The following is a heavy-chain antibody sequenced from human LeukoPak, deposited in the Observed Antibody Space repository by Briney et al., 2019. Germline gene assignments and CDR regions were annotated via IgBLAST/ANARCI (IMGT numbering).Heavy chain of an antibody. Sequence: GASVKVSCKASGYTFTSYGISWVRQAPGQGLEWMGWISAYNGNTNYAQKLQGRVTMTTDTSTSTAYMELRSLRSDDTAVYYCARGLRFLEWLGAFDIWGQGTMVTVSS. CDR3: ARGLRFLEWLGAFDI. CDR2: ISAYNGNT. D-gene: IGHD3-3*01. CDR1: GYTFTSYG. J-gene: IGHJ3*02. V-gene: IGHV1-18*01.